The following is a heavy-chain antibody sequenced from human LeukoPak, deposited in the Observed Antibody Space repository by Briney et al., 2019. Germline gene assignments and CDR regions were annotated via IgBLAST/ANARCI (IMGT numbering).Heavy chain of an antibody. CDR2: IKQDGSDK. CDR3: ARVRCSSNSCFPDY. J-gene: IGHJ4*02. D-gene: IGHD2-2*01. V-gene: IGHV3-7*01. Sequence: GGSLRLSCAASGFTFSTYWMSWVRQAPGKGLEWVANIKQDGSDKYYVDSVKGRFTISRDNAKNSLFLQMNTLRAEDTAVYYCARVRCSSNSCFPDYWGQGTLVTVSS. CDR1: GFTFSTYW.